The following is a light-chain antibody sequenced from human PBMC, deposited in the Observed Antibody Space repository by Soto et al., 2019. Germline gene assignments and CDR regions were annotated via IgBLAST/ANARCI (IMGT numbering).Light chain of an antibody. CDR1: QSVSSSY. CDR3: QQYGSSPPIT. J-gene: IGKJ5*01. V-gene: IGKV3-20*01. Sequence: EMVLTQSPGTLSLSPGERATLSCRASQSVSSSYLAWYQQNPGQAPRLLIYGASSRDTGITDRFSGSGSGTDFTLTISRLEPEDFAVYYCQQYGSSPPITFGQGTRLEIK. CDR2: GAS.